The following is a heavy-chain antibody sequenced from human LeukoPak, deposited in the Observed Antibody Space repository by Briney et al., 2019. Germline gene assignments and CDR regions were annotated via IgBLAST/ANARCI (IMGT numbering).Heavy chain of an antibody. CDR1: GGSVSDYY. Sequence: SETLSLTCTISGGSVSDYYWSWIRQSPGKGLEWIGYIYYTGSTTYNPSLKSRVTMSADTSKNQFSLNLNSVTAADTAVYYCARHVVAVGFDYWGQGTLVTVSS. J-gene: IGHJ4*02. V-gene: IGHV4-59*02. CDR2: IYYTGST. CDR3: ARHVVAVGFDY. D-gene: IGHD3-22*01.